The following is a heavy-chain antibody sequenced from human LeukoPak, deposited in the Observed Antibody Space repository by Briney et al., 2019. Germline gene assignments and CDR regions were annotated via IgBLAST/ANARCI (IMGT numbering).Heavy chain of an antibody. D-gene: IGHD3-16*02. CDR2: VNHSGST. Sequence: SETLSLTCAVYGGSFSGYYWSWIRQPPGKGLEWIGEVNHSGSTNYNPSLKSRVTISVDKSKKQFSLKLSSVTAADTAVYYCARGTRYGYRYWGQGTLVTVSS. CDR1: GGSFSGYY. J-gene: IGHJ4*02. CDR3: ARGTRYGYRY. V-gene: IGHV4-34*01.